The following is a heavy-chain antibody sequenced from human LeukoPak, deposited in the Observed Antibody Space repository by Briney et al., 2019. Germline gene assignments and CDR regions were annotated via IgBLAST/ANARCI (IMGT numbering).Heavy chain of an antibody. CDR3: AREAANANSFDY. CDR1: GFVVSDTY. V-gene: IGHV3-66*01. J-gene: IGHJ4*02. CDR2: IYSSGMT. D-gene: IGHD2-15*01. Sequence: PGGSLRLSCAASGFVVSDTYMSWVRQAPGKGLEWVSVIYSSGMTYYADSVKGRFTISRDNSKNTLFLQMDSLRADDTAVYCCAREAANANSFDYWGQGTLLTVSS.